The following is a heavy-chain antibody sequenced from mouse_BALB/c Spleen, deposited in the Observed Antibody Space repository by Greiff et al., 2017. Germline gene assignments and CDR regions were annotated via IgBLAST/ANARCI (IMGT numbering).Heavy chain of an antibody. CDR3: ASAYRYIDY. CDR2: ISYDGSN. CDR1: GYSITSGYY. D-gene: IGHD2-14*01. J-gene: IGHJ2*01. V-gene: IGHV3-6*02. Sequence: VQLKESGPGLVKPSQSLSLTCSVTGYSITSGYYWNWIRQFPGNKLEWMGYISYDGSNNYNPSLKNRISITRDTSKNQFFLKLNSVTTEDTATYYCASAYRYIDYWGQGTTLTVSS.